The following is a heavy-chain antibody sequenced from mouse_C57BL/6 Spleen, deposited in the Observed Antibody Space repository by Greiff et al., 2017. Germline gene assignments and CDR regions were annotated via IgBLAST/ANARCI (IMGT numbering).Heavy chain of an antibody. J-gene: IGHJ2*01. CDR2: IYPRAGST. Sequence: VQLQQSGPELVKPGASVKLSCKASGYTFTSYDINWVKQRPGQGLEWIGWIYPRAGSTKYNEKFKGKATLTVDTSSSTAYMELHSLTSEDSAVYFCARRADYYGSSYSYYFDYWGQGTTLTVSS. V-gene: IGHV1-85*01. CDR1: GYTFTSYD. CDR3: ARRADYYGSSYSYYFDY. D-gene: IGHD1-1*01.